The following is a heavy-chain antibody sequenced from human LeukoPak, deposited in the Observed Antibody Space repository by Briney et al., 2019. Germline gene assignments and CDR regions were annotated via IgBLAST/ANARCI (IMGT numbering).Heavy chain of an antibody. Sequence: GGSLRLSCAASGFTFSSYWMHWVRQAPGKGLVWVSRINSDGSSTSYADSVKGRFTISRDNAKNTLYLQMNSLRAEDTAVCYCARARQHITTNPIDYWGQGTLVTVSS. D-gene: IGHD3-22*01. J-gene: IGHJ4*02. CDR1: GFTFSSYW. CDR2: INSDGSST. CDR3: ARARQHITTNPIDY. V-gene: IGHV3-74*01.